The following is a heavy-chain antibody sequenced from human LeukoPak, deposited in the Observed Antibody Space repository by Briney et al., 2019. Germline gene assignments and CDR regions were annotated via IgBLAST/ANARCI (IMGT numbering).Heavy chain of an antibody. Sequence: GASVKVSCKASGYTFTGYDINWVRQATGQGLEWMGWMNPNSGNTGYAQKFQGRVTMTRNTSISTAYMELSSLRSEDTAVYYCARGSERRYFNWFDPWGQGTLVTVSS. J-gene: IGHJ5*02. V-gene: IGHV1-8*01. D-gene: IGHD2-21*01. CDR1: GYTFTGYD. CDR3: ARGSERRYFNWFDP. CDR2: MNPNSGNT.